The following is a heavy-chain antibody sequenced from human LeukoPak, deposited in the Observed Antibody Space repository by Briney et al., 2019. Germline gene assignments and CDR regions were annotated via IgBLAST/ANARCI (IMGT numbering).Heavy chain of an antibody. CDR3: VADPYYDRSGPPRWFDP. D-gene: IGHD3-22*01. J-gene: IGHJ5*02. Sequence: ASVKVSCKASGYTFTSYYMHWVRQAPGQGLEWMGIINPSGGSTSYAQKFQGRVTMTRDTSTSTVYMELSSLRSEDTAVYYCVADPYYDRSGPPRWFDPWGQGTLVTVSS. V-gene: IGHV1-46*01. CDR2: INPSGGST. CDR1: GYTFTSYY.